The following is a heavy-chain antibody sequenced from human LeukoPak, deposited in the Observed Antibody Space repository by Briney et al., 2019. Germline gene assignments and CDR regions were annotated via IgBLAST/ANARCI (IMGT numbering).Heavy chain of an antibody. V-gene: IGHV1-18*04. Sequence: ASVKVSFKASGSTFTSYGISWVRPAPGQGLEWMGWISAYNGNTNYAQKLQGRVTMTTDTSTSTAYMELRSLRSDDTAVYYCARETPARLGLGYWGQGTLVTVSS. J-gene: IGHJ4*02. D-gene: IGHD3-16*01. CDR2: ISAYNGNT. CDR1: GSTFTSYG. CDR3: ARETPARLGLGY.